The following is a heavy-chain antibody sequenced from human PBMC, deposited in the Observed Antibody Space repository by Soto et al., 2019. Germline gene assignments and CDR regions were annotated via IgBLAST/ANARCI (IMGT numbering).Heavy chain of an antibody. CDR3: ARGIVVVTALDD. D-gene: IGHD2-21*02. V-gene: IGHV1-3*05. Sequence: QVQLVQSGAEEKKPGASVKVSCKASGYTFTSYAMHWVRQAPGQRLEWMGWINAGNGNTKYSQKFQGRVTITRDTTASTAYMGMSSLRSEDTAVYDCARGIVVVTALDDWGQGTLGTGSS. CDR2: INAGNGNT. CDR1: GYTFTSYA. J-gene: IGHJ4*02.